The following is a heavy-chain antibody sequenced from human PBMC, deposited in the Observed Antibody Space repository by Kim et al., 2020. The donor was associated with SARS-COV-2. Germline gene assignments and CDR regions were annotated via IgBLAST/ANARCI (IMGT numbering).Heavy chain of an antibody. D-gene: IGHD2-2*01. CDR1: GGSISSGGYY. CDR2: IYYSGST. V-gene: IGHV4-31*03. J-gene: IGHJ4*02. CDR3: ARCSSTSWRPMPDTIDY. Sequence: SETLSLTCTVSGGSISSGGYYWSWIRQHPGKGLEWIGYIYYSGSTYYNPSLKSRVTISVDTSKNQFSLKLSSVTAADTAVYYCARCSSTSWRPMPDTIDYWGQGTLVTVSS.